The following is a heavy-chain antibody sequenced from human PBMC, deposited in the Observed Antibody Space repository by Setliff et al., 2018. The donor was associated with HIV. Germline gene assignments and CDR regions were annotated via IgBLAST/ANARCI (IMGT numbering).Heavy chain of an antibody. CDR1: GFTLSDFH. V-gene: IGHV3-11*03. D-gene: IGHD1-1*01. J-gene: IGHJ4*02. Sequence: GGSLRLSCEASGFTLSDFHMSWIRQAPGKGLEWVSYISSGSSYKEYADSVKGRFTISRDNAKNSLFLEMNSLRAEDTAVYYCARWDWHDAGYSFDYWGQGTLVTVSS. CDR2: ISSGSSYK. CDR3: ARWDWHDAGYSFDY.